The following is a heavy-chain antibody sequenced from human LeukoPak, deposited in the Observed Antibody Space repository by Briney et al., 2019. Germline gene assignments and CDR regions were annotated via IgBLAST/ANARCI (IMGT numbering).Heavy chain of an antibody. CDR3: ARDIKYSSSSYDAFDI. Sequence: GASVKVSCKASGYTFTSYGISWVRQAPGQGLEWMGWISAYNGNTNYAQKFQGRVTITTDTSTSTAYMELSSLRSEDTAVYYCARDIKYSSSSYDAFDIWGQGTMVTVSS. J-gene: IGHJ3*02. CDR1: GYTFTSYG. D-gene: IGHD6-6*01. CDR2: ISAYNGNT. V-gene: IGHV1-18*01.